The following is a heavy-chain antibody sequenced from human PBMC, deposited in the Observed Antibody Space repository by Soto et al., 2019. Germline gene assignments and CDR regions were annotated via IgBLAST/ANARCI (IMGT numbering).Heavy chain of an antibody. CDR1: GASLSSGVYS. Sequence: PSGTLSITGAVYGASLSSGVYSCNLIRQPPVKAMKCIGYIIHSRSTYYNPSLKNQVTISVDRSKNQLSLKLSSVTAADTAVYYFARGVTTVTTFDYWAQRSLVTVSS. D-gene: IGHD4-17*01. CDR2: IIHSRST. CDR3: ARGVTTVTTFDY. V-gene: IGHV4-30-2*01. J-gene: IGHJ4*02.